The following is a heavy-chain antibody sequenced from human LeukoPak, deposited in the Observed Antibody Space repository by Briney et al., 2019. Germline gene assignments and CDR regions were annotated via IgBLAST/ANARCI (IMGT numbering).Heavy chain of an antibody. CDR3: AKKAFDSGNYHWFDP. CDR1: GFTFSNYG. V-gene: IGHV3-30*18. D-gene: IGHD3-10*01. CDR2: ISYDGSKK. Sequence: PGRSLRLSCAASGFTFSNYGMHWVRQAPGKGLEWVALISYDGSKKYYVGSVKGRFTISRDNSKNTLDLQMNSLRAEDTAVYYCAKKAFDSGNYHWFDPWGQGTLVTVSS. J-gene: IGHJ5*02.